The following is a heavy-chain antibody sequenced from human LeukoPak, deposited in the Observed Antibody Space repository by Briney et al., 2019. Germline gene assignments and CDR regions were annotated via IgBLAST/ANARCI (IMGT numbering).Heavy chain of an antibody. CDR1: GFTFSSYG. J-gene: IGHJ4*02. CDR3: AKVGFGRYYYDSSGYYY. Sequence: GRSLRLSCAASGFTFSSYGMHWVRQAPGKGLEWVSAISGSGGSTYYADSVKGRFTISRDNSKNTLYLQMNSLRAEDTAVYYCAKVGFGRYYYDSSGYYYWGQGTLVTVSS. CDR2: ISGSGGST. V-gene: IGHV3-23*01. D-gene: IGHD3-22*01.